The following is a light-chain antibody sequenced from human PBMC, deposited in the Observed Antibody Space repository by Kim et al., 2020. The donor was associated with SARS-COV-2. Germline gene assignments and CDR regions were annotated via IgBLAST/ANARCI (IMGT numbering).Light chain of an antibody. CDR1: KLGDKY. V-gene: IGLV3-1*01. CDR3: QAWDSSTVV. Sequence: YELTQPPSVSVYPGQTASITCSGDKLGDKYACWYQQKPGQSPVLVIYQDSKRPSGIPERFSGSNSGNTATLTISGTQAMDEADYYCQAWDSSTVVFGGGTQLTVL. CDR2: QDS. J-gene: IGLJ2*01.